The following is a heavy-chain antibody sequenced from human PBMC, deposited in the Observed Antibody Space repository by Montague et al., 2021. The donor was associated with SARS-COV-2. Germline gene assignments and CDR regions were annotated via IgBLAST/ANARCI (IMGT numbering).Heavy chain of an antibody. CDR2: IYYGGST. D-gene: IGHD3-9*01. V-gene: IGHV4-59*01. CDR3: ARSRENYNILTGYPYYFDY. J-gene: IGHJ4*02. CDR1: GGSISRYY. Sequence: SETRSLTCTVSGGSISRYYRNWIRQPPGKGLEWIAYIYYGGSTXXXPSXXXRVTISVDTSKNQFSLKLSSVTAADTAVYYCARSRENYNILTGYPYYFDYWGQGTLVTVSS.